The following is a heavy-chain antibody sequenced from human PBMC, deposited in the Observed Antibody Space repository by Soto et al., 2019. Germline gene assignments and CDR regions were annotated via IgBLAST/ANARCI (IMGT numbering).Heavy chain of an antibody. V-gene: IGHV4-4*02. D-gene: IGHD6-19*01. Sequence: PSETLSLTCAVSSGSISSSNWWSWVRQPPGKGLEWIGEIYHSGSTNYNPSLKSRVTISVDKSKNQFSLKLSSVTAADTAVYYCAGLGIAVAGAFDYWGQGTLVTVSS. CDR1: SGSISSSNW. CDR3: AGLGIAVAGAFDY. J-gene: IGHJ4*02. CDR2: IYHSGST.